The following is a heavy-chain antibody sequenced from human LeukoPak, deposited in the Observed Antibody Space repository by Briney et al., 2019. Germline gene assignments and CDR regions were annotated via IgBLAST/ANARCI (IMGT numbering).Heavy chain of an antibody. J-gene: IGHJ4*02. Sequence: GGSLRLSCAASGFTFSPHAMHWVRQAPGKGLKWVAVISSDGSDKYYADSVQGRFTISRDNSKNTLYLQMNSLRPEDTAVYYCARAASSGFLYNYWGQGTLVTVSS. CDR3: ARAASSGFLYNY. CDR1: GFTFSPHA. CDR2: ISSDGSDK. D-gene: IGHD3-22*01. V-gene: IGHV3-30-3*01.